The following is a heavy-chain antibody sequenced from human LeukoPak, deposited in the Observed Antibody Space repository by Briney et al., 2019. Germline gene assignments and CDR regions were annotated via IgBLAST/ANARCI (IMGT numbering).Heavy chain of an antibody. V-gene: IGHV4-34*01. CDR1: GGSFSGYY. CDR2: INHSGNT. Sequence: PSETLSLTCAVYGGSFSGYYWSWIRQPPGKGLEWIGEINHSGNTNYNPSLKSRVTISVDTSKNQFSLKLSSVTAADTAVYYCARGNCSSTSCYSSDWFDPWGQGTLVTVSS. D-gene: IGHD2-2*01. J-gene: IGHJ5*02. CDR3: ARGNCSSTSCYSSDWFDP.